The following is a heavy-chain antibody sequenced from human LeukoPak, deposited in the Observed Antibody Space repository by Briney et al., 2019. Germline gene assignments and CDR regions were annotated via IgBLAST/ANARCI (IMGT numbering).Heavy chain of an antibody. CDR3: TSVTIDTANMDV. J-gene: IGHJ6*03. V-gene: IGHV1-2*02. Sequence: ASVKVSCKASGYTFTGYYMHWVRQAPGQGLEWMGWINPNSGGTNNAQKFQGRVTMTRDTSISTAYMELSRLRSDDTAVYYCTSVTIDTANMDVWGKGTTVTVSS. CDR1: GYTFTGYY. CDR2: INPNSGGT. D-gene: IGHD4-11*01.